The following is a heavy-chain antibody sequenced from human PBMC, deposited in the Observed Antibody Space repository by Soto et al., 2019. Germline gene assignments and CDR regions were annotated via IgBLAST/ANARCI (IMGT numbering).Heavy chain of an antibody. CDR3: ARTLRGYCSSTSCYIPYSYYGMDV. Sequence: AASVKVSCKASGYTFTSYAMHWVRQAPGQRLEWMGWINAGNGNTKYSQKFQGRVTITRDTSASTAYVELSSLRSEDTAVYYCARTLRGYCSSTSCYIPYSYYGMDVWGQGTTVTVSS. J-gene: IGHJ6*02. CDR1: GYTFTSYA. V-gene: IGHV1-3*01. CDR2: INAGNGNT. D-gene: IGHD2-2*02.